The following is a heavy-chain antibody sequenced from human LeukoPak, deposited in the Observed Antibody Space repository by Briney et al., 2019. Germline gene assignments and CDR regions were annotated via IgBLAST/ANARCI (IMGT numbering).Heavy chain of an antibody. V-gene: IGHV4-59*12. D-gene: IGHD3-3*01. Sequence: SETLSLTCTVSGGSISSYYWSWIRQPPGKGLEWIGYIYYSGSTYYNPSLKSRVTISVDTSKNQFSLKLSSVTAADTAVYYRARDGVGFLIDPWGQGTLVTVSS. CDR1: GGSISSYY. CDR3: ARDGVGFLIDP. CDR2: IYYSGST. J-gene: IGHJ5*02.